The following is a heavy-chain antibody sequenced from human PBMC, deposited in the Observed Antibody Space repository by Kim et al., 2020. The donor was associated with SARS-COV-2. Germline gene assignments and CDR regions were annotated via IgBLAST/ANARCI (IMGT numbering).Heavy chain of an antibody. CDR1: GFTFSDYY. CDR3: ARDCSGGSCYSY. J-gene: IGHJ4*02. Sequence: GGSLRLSCAASGFTFSDYYMSWIRQAPGKGLEWVSYVSSFSSYTNYADSVKGRFTIYRDNAKNSLYLQMNSLRAEDTAVYYCARDCSGGSCYSYWGQGTLVTVSS. CDR2: VSSFSSYT. V-gene: IGHV3-11*06. D-gene: IGHD2-15*01.